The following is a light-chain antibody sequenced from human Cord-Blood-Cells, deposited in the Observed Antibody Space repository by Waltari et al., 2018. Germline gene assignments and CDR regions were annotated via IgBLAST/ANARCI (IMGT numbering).Light chain of an antibody. J-gene: IGLJ3*02. Sequence: SYELTQPPSLSVSPGQTARITCSGDALPKQYAHWYQQKPGQAPVLVIYKDRERPSGIPERFSGSSSGKTVTLTISGVQAEDEADYYCQSADSSGTSWVFGGGTKLTVL. CDR1: ALPKQY. CDR3: QSADSSGTSWV. CDR2: KDR. V-gene: IGLV3-25*03.